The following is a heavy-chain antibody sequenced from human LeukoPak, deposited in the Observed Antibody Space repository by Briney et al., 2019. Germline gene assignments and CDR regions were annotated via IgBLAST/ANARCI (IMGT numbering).Heavy chain of an antibody. CDR1: GFTFSSYW. CDR3: AREAGYHGSGFDP. J-gene: IGHJ5*02. CDR2: IKSDGSST. D-gene: IGHD3-10*01. Sequence: GGSLRLSCAASGFTFSSYWMHWVRQGPGKGLVWVSRIKSDGSSTSYADSVKGRFTISRDNAKNTLYLQMNSLRDEDTAVYYCAREAGYHGSGFDPWGQGTLVTVSS. V-gene: IGHV3-74*01.